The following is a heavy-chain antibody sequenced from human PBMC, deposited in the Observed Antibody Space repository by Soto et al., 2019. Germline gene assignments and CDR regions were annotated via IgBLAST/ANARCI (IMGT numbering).Heavy chain of an antibody. J-gene: IGHJ4*02. CDR3: ARRYGSCFDY. CDR1: GGSISSDY. Sequence: QVQLQESGPGLVKPSETLSLTSTVSGGSISSDYWSWIRQPPGKGLEWFGYIYYSGSTNYNPALKNRVTNSLEPSNNQCSLQLSSVTAADTAVYYCARRYGSCFDYWGQGTLVTVSS. V-gene: IGHV4-59*08. D-gene: IGHD5-18*01. CDR2: IYYSGST.